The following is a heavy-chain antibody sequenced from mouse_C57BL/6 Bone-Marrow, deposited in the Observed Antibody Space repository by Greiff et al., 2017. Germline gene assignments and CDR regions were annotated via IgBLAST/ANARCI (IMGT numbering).Heavy chain of an antibody. V-gene: IGHV14-4*01. CDR3: TFITTVVATRYFDV. Sequence: EVQLKESGAELVRPGASVKLSCTASGFNIKDDYMHWVKQRPEQGLEWIGWIDPENGDTEYASKFQGKATITADTSSNTAYLQLSSLTSEDTAVYYCTFITTVVATRYFDVWGTGTTVTVSS. CDR2: IDPENGDT. J-gene: IGHJ1*03. D-gene: IGHD1-1*01. CDR1: GFNIKDDY.